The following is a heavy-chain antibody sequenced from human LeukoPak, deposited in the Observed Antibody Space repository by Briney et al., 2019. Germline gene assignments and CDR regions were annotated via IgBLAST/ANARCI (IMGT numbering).Heavy chain of an antibody. CDR3: ARNYDILTGYYVYYYYYYMDV. CDR1: GFTFSSYA. V-gene: IGHV3-30*04. D-gene: IGHD3-9*01. J-gene: IGHJ6*03. CDR2: ISYDGSNK. Sequence: GRSLRLSCAASGFTFSSYAMHWVRQAPGKGLEWVAVISYDGSNKYYADSVKGRFTISRDNSKNTLYLQMNSLRAEDTAVYYCARNYDILTGYYVYYYYYYMDVWGKGTTVTVS.